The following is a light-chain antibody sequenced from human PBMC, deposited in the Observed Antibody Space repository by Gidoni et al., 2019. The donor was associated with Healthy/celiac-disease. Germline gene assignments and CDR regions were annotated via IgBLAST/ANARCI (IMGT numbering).Light chain of an antibody. V-gene: IGKV1-27*01. J-gene: IGKJ1*01. CDR3: QKYNSAPWT. CDR1: QGISNY. Sequence: IQITQSPSSLSASVGDRVTITCLASQGISNYLAWYQQKPGKVPKLLIYAASTLQSGVPSRFSGSGSGTDFTLTISRLQPEDVATYYCQKYNSAPWTFXKXTKVEIK. CDR2: AAS.